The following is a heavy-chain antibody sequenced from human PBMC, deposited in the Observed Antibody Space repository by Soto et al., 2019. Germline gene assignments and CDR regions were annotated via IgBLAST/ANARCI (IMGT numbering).Heavy chain of an antibody. V-gene: IGHV6-1*01. Sequence: PLLSLCLACDNSVDRVSSNAATWKWIRLSPSRGLESLGRTYYRSKWCNDYAVSVKSRITINPDTSKNQFSLQLNSVTPEDTALYYCAGVSGSWGNAFDIWGQGTRVTVS. CDR1: VDRVSSNAAT. J-gene: IGHJ3*02. D-gene: IGHD6-13*01. CDR3: AGVSGSWGNAFDI. CDR2: TYYRSKWCN.